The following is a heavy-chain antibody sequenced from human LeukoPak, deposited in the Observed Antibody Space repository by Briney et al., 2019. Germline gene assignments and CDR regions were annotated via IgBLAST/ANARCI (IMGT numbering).Heavy chain of an antibody. D-gene: IGHD1-14*01. CDR2: ISGSGVST. Sequence: GGSLRLSCAASGFRFSSYAMSWVRQAPGKGLEWVSAISGSGVSTYYADSVKGRFTVSRDNSKNTLYLQMSSLRAEDTAVYYCAREIPGTGGAFDIWGQGTMVTVSS. CDR3: AREIPGTGGAFDI. J-gene: IGHJ3*02. CDR1: GFRFSSYA. V-gene: IGHV3-23*01.